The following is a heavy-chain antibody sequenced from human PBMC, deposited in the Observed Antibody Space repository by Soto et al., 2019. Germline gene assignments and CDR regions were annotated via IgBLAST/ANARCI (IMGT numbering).Heavy chain of an antibody. J-gene: IGHJ3*02. CDR2: ISYDGSNK. V-gene: IGHV3-30-3*01. CDR1: GFTFSSYA. CDR3: ASDYLRYYYDSSGIAHN. Sequence: GGSLRLSCAASGFTFSSYAMHWVRQAPGKGLEWVAVISYDGSNKYYADSVKGRFTISRDNSKNTLYLQMNSLRAEDTAVYYCASDYLRYYYDSSGIAHNWGQGTMVTVSS. D-gene: IGHD3-22*01.